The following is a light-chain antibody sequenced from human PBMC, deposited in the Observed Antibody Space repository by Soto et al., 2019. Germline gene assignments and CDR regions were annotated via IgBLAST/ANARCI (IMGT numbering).Light chain of an antibody. CDR1: SADIGSHDY. J-gene: IGLJ1*01. Sequence: QSVVTHPASVSWSPGQSITISCTGSSADIGSHDYVSWYQQHPGKVPKLIIYEVSKRPSGASDRFSGSKSGNAAYLSISGLQPEEEADYYCNSYTTTSDIVFGTGTKVTVL. CDR2: EVS. V-gene: IGLV2-14*01. CDR3: NSYTTTSDIV.